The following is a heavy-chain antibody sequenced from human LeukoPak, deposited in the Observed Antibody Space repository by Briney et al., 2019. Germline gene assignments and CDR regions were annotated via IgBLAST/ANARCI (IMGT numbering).Heavy chain of an antibody. CDR1: GFTFSSYA. V-gene: IGHV3-23*01. Sequence: PGGSLRLSCAASGFTFSSYAMSWVRQAPGKGLGWVSAISGSGGSTYYADSVKGRFTISRDNSKNTLYLQMNSLRAEDTAVYYCAKGAYGSGSYSPCDYWGQGTLVTVSS. J-gene: IGHJ4*02. D-gene: IGHD3-10*01. CDR2: ISGSGGST. CDR3: AKGAYGSGSYSPCDY.